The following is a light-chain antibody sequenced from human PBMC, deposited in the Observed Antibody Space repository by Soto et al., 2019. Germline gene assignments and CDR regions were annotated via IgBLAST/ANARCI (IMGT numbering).Light chain of an antibody. CDR1: QTVSITY. V-gene: IGKV3-20*01. CDR3: QQYGSSPLIR. J-gene: IGKJ5*01. CDR2: GAS. Sequence: VLTQSPGTLSLSPGESATLSCRASQTVSITYLTWYQQKPGQATRLLIFGASKRATGIPDRFSGSGSGRDFTLTISGLEPEDFAVYYCQQYGSSPLIRFGQGTRLEIK.